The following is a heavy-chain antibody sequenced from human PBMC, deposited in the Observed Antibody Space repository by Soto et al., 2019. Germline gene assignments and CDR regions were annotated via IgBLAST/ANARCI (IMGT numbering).Heavy chain of an antibody. V-gene: IGHV3-33*01. Sequence: GGPLSLSCPAPGLAFLSSVLHWVRQAPGQGLEWVAVIWYDGSNKYYADSVKGRFTISRDNSKNTLYLQMNSLRAEDTAVYYCARALTYYYETSRHSDYWGQGT. J-gene: IGHJ4*02. CDR1: GLAFLSSV. CDR2: IWYDGSNK. CDR3: ARALTYYYETSRHSDY. D-gene: IGHD3-22*01.